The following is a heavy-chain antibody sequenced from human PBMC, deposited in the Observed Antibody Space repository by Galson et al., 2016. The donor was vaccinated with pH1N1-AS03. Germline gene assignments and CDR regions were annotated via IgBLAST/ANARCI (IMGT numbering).Heavy chain of an antibody. Sequence: SGYSFPPYSFNWVRQAPGQGLEWLGWISAYSGDTHYARKFQGGVTLTTDTSTSTAYMGLRSLTSDDTAVYYCARAHYNADYVPDFWGQGTLVTVSS. CDR1: GYSFPPYS. V-gene: IGHV1-18*04. D-gene: IGHD4-17*01. CDR3: ARAHYNADYVPDF. CDR2: ISAYSGDT. J-gene: IGHJ4*02.